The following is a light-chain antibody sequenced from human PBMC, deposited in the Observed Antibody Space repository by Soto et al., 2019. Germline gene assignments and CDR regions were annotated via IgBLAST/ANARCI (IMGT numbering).Light chain of an antibody. CDR2: AAS. CDR3: RQLNSYPLT. CDR1: QGISSY. J-gene: IGKJ4*01. Sequence: DIQLTQSPSFLSASVGDRVTITCRANQGISSYLAWYQQKPGKAPKLLIYAASTLQSGVPSRFSGSGSGTEFTLTISSLQPEDFATYYCRQLNSYPLTFGGGTKVEIK. V-gene: IGKV1-9*01.